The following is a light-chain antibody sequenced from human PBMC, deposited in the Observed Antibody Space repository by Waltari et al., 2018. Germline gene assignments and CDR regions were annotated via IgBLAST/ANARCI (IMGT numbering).Light chain of an antibody. V-gene: IGKV1-27*01. J-gene: IGKJ5*01. Sequence: IQLTQSPSSLSASVGDRVTITCRASHGISNYFAWYQQKPGSAPKLLIYAVSTLRSGVPSRFSGSGSGTEFTLTISSLQPEDVATYYCQTYNIAPPAFGQGTRLDI. CDR2: AVS. CDR1: HGISNY. CDR3: QTYNIAPPA.